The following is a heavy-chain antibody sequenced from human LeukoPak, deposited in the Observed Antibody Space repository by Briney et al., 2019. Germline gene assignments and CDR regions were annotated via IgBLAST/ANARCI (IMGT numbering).Heavy chain of an antibody. D-gene: IGHD3-10*01. CDR2: IRYDGSNK. J-gene: IGHJ4*02. CDR3: GSGSYYSPVSRADY. Sequence: PGGSLRLSCAASGFTFSSYGMHWVRQAPGKGLEWVAFIRYDGSNKYYADSVKGRFTISRDNSKNTLYLQMNSLKTEDTAVYYCGSGSYYSPVSRADYWGQGTLVTVSS. V-gene: IGHV3-30*02. CDR1: GFTFSSYG.